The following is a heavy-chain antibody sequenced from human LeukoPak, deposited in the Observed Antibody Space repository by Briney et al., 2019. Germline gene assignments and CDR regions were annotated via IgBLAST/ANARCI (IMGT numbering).Heavy chain of an antibody. J-gene: IGHJ3*02. CDR1: GYSFTSYW. CDR3: ARGTRYFDWVLSPPDAFDI. CDR2: IYPGDSDT. D-gene: IGHD3-9*01. Sequence: GESLKISCKGSGYSFTSYWIGLVRQMPGKGLEWMGIIYPGDSDTRYSPSFQGQVTISADKSISTAYLQWSSLKASDTAMYYCARGTRYFDWVLSPPDAFDIWGQGTMVTVSS. V-gene: IGHV5-51*01.